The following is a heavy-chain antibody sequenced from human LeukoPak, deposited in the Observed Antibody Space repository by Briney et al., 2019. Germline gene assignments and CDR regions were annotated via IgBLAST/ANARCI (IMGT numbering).Heavy chain of an antibody. D-gene: IGHD6-13*01. CDR3: AKDRQQLANFDC. V-gene: IGHV3-23*01. Sequence: PGGSLRLSCEASGFTFASYAMSWVRQAPGKGLEWVSGISAGGGATYSADSVKGRFSISRNNSKNTLYLHMSSLRAEDTAIYYCAKDRQQLANFDCRGQGALVTVSS. CDR2: ISAGGGAT. J-gene: IGHJ4*02. CDR1: GFTFASYA.